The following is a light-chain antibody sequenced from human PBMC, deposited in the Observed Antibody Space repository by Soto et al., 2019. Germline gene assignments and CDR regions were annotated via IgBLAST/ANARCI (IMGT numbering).Light chain of an antibody. CDR1: SSDVGGYNS. Sequence: QSALTQPASVSGSPGESITISCTGTSSDVGGYNSVSWYQHHPGKAPKLILYDNSDRSSGVSYRFSGSKSGNTASMTISGLQDADDDDYFSGSFTSSMTNVFGSGTKLTVL. CDR3: GSFTSSMTNV. CDR2: DNS. J-gene: IGLJ6*01. V-gene: IGLV2-14*03.